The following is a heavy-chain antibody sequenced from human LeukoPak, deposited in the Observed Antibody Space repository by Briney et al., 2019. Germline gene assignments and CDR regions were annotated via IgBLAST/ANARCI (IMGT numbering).Heavy chain of an antibody. CDR3: ARAGRGSRYYYYGMDV. CDR1: GYTFTSYG. D-gene: IGHD2-2*01. V-gene: IGHV1-18*01. J-gene: IGHJ6*02. Sequence: ASVKVSCKASGYTFTSYGNSWVRQAPGQGLEWMGWISAYNGNTNYAQKLQGRVTMTTDTSTSTAYMELRSLRSDDTDVYYCARAGRGSRYYYYGMDVWGQGTTVTVSS. CDR2: ISAYNGNT.